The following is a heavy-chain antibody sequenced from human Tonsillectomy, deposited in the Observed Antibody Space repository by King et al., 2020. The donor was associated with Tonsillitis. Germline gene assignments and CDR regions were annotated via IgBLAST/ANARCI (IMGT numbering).Heavy chain of an antibody. J-gene: IGHJ6*03. V-gene: IGHV3-30*17. D-gene: IGHD3-10*01. CDR2: ISYDGSNN. CDR1: GFTFSDYA. Sequence: VQLVESGGGVVQPGRSLRLSCAASGFTFSDYAMHWVRQAPGKGLEWVAVISYDGSNNYYADSVKGRFTSSRDNSKNTLFLQMNSLRAEDTAVYYCARDSADYSYYYYMDVWGKGTTVTVSS. CDR3: ARDSADYSYYYYMDV.